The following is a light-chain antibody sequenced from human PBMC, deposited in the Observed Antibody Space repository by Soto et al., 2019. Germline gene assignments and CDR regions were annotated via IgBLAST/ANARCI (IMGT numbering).Light chain of an antibody. CDR2: GAS. CDR1: QSVSSSY. CDR3: QQYGSSPPIT. Sequence: EIVMTQSPATLSVSPGERATRSCRAIQSVSSSYLAWYQQKPGQAPRLLIYGASSRATGIPDRFSGSGSGTDFTLTISRLEPEDFAVYYCQQYGSSPPITFGQGTRLEIK. J-gene: IGKJ5*01. V-gene: IGKV3-20*01.